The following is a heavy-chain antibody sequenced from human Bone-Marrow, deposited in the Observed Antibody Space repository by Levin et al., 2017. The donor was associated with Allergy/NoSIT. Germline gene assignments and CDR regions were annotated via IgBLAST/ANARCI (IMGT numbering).Heavy chain of an antibody. CDR3: AHRGGRHDYGDYVFDY. CDR2: IYWDDDK. J-gene: IGHJ4*02. CDR1: GSSLSTSGVG. Sequence: SGPTLVKPTQTLTLTCTFSGSSLSTSGVGVGWIRQPPGKALEWLALIYWDDDKRYSPSLKSRLTITKDTSKNQVVLTMTNMDPVDTATYYCAHRGGRHDYGDYVFDYWGQGTLVTVSS. V-gene: IGHV2-5*02. D-gene: IGHD4-17*01.